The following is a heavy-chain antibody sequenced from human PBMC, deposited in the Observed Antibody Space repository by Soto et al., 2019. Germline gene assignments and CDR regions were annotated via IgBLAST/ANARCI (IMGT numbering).Heavy chain of an antibody. D-gene: IGHD6-6*01. J-gene: IGHJ4*02. CDR2: ISGSDDST. V-gene: IGHV3-23*01. Sequence: EVQLLESGGGLVQPGESLRLSCAASGFTFSSYAMSWVRQAPGKGLEWVSVISGSDDSTYYADSVKGRFTISRDNSKNTLYLQMNSLRAEDPAVYYWAKRSSSSTVDYWGQGTLVTVSS. CDR1: GFTFSSYA. CDR3: AKRSSSSTVDY.